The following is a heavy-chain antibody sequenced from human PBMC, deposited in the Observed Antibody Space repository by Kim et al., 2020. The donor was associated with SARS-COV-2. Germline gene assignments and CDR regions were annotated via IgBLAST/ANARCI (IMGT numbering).Heavy chain of an antibody. CDR2: IIPIFGTA. J-gene: IGHJ2*01. V-gene: IGHV1-69*13. CDR1: GGTFSSYA. Sequence: SVKVSFKASGGTFSSYAISWVRQAPGQGLEWMGGIIPIFGTANYAQKFQGRVTITADESTSTAYMELSSLRSEDTAVYYCARIRSSPDWYFDLWGRGTLVTVSS. CDR3: ARIRSSPDWYFDL. D-gene: IGHD2-2*01.